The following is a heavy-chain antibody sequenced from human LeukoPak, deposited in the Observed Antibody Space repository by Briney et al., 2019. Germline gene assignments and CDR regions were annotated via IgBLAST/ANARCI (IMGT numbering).Heavy chain of an antibody. CDR1: GFTFSTYS. D-gene: IGHD3-16*01. Sequence: PGGSLRLSCAASGFTFSTYSMNWVRQAPGKGLEWVSCISTRSTYIYYADSVKGRFTISRDNAKNSLYLQMNSLTAEDTAVYYCARARGRSINDAFDIWGQGTMVTVSS. V-gene: IGHV3-21*01. CDR3: ARARGRSINDAFDI. CDR2: ISTRSTYI. J-gene: IGHJ3*02.